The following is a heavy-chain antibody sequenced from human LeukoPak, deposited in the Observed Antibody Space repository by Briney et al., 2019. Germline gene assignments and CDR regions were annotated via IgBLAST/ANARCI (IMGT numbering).Heavy chain of an antibody. J-gene: IGHJ3*02. V-gene: IGHV4-39*07. Sequence: SETLSLTCTVSGGSISSSSYYWGWLRQPPGKGLEWIGEINHSGSTNYNPSLKSRVTISVDTSKNQFSLKLSSVTAADTAVYYCARGADPVTATNAFDIWGQGTMVTVSS. CDR1: GGSISSSSYY. CDR2: INHSGST. CDR3: ARGADPVTATNAFDI. D-gene: IGHD2-21*02.